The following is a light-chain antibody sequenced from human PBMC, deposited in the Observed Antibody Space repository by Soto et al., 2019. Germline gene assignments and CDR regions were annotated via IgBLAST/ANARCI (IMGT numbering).Light chain of an antibody. CDR3: QESYTVPIT. CDR2: AAS. V-gene: IGKV1-39*01. Sequence: DIQMTQSPSSLSASVGDRVTITCLASQSISNFLNWYQQKPGKAPNLLIYAASSLQSGVPSRFSASGSGTDCTLTISSLQREDFATYYCQESYTVPITFGQGTRLEIK. CDR1: QSISNF. J-gene: IGKJ5*01.